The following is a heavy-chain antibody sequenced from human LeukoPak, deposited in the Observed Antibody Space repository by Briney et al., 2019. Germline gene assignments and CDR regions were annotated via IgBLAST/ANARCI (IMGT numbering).Heavy chain of an antibody. Sequence: PGGSLRLSCAASGFTFSSYGMHWVRQAPGKGLEWVAVISYDGSNKYYADSVKGRFTISRDNSKNTLYLQMNSLRAEDTAVYYCARVFTIWSGWNWFGYWGQGTLVTVSS. CDR1: GFTFSSYG. CDR2: ISYDGSNK. D-gene: IGHD3-3*01. V-gene: IGHV3-30*19. CDR3: ARVFTIWSGWNWFGY. J-gene: IGHJ5*01.